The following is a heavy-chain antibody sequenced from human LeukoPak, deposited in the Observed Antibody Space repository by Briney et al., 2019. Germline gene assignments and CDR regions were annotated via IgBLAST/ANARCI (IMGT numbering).Heavy chain of an antibody. Sequence: SGTLSLTCVVSGGSVSSSKWWSWVRQPPGKGLEWIGEINHSGSTNYNPSLKSRVTISVDTSKNQFSLKLSSVTAADTAVYYCASDSVTTFDYWGQGTLVTVSS. CDR2: INHSGST. J-gene: IGHJ4*02. D-gene: IGHD4-17*01. V-gene: IGHV4-4*02. CDR3: ASDSVTTFDY. CDR1: GGSVSSSKW.